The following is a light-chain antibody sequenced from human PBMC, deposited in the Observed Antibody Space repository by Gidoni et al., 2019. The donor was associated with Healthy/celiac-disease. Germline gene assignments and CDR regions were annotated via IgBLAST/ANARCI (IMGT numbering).Light chain of an antibody. CDR1: QSVSSSY. V-gene: IGKV3-20*01. J-gene: IGKJ2*02. CDR3: QQYGSSST. Sequence: EIVLTQSPGTQSLSPGERATLSCRASQSVSSSYLAWYQQKPGQSPRLLIYGASSRATGIPDRFSGSGSGTDFTLTISRREPEDFAVYYCQQYGSSSTFGQGTKLEIK. CDR2: GAS.